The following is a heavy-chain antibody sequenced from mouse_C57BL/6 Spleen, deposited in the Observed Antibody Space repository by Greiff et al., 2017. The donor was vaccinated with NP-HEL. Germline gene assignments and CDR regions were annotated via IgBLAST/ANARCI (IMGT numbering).Heavy chain of an antibody. V-gene: IGHV5-4*01. J-gene: IGHJ3*01. CDR1: GFTFSSYA. CDR2: ISDGGSYT. Sequence: EVQVVESGGGLVKPGGSLKLSCAASGFTFSSYAMSWVRQTPEKRLEWVATISDGGSYTYYPDNVKGRFTISRDNAKNNLYLQMSHLKSEDTAMYYCARDKGYYTPFAYWGQGTLVTVSA. D-gene: IGHD2-12*01. CDR3: ARDKGYYTPFAY.